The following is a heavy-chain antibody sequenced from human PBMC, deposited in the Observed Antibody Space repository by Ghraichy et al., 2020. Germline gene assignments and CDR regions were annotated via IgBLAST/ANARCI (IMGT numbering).Heavy chain of an antibody. CDR3: ASLTRGYFGN. D-gene: IGHD1/OR15-1a*01. V-gene: IGHV3-21*01. CDR1: GFSFSYYN. CDR2: ISGTKRDI. J-gene: IGHJ4*02. Sequence: GESLNISCAASGFSFSYYNMNWVRQAPGKGLEWISCISGTKRDIYYADSVRGRFTISRDNVGNSLFLQMDSLRAEDTAIYYCASLTRGYFGNWGQGTLVTVSS.